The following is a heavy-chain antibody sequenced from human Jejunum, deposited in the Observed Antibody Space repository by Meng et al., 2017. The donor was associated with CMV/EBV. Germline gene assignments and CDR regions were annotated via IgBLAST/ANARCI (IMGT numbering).Heavy chain of an antibody. Sequence: SINSGAYYWTWIRQHPGKGLDWIGYIYYSGSTYYNPSLQSRASISIDTSENHFSLKLSSVTAADTAVYYCARFITGTTALNRGVDSWGQGILVTVSS. D-gene: IGHD1-14*01. V-gene: IGHV4-31*02. CDR2: IYYSGST. CDR3: ARFITGTTALNRGVDS. J-gene: IGHJ5*01. CDR1: SINSGAYY.